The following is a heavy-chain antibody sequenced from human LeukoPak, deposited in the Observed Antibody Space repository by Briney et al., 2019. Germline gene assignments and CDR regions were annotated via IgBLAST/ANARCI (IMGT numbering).Heavy chain of an antibody. Sequence: SGGSLRLSCAASGFAFNSFAMNWVRQAPGKGLEWVSSISNSDGSSHYADFVKGRFTISRDNSKNTLHLQMNNLRAEDTAVYYCARDLGSFYNVKAFDIWGQGTLVTVSS. CDR1: GFAFNSFA. CDR2: ISNSDGSS. CDR3: ARDLGSFYNVKAFDI. V-gene: IGHV3-23*01. J-gene: IGHJ3*02. D-gene: IGHD3-10*01.